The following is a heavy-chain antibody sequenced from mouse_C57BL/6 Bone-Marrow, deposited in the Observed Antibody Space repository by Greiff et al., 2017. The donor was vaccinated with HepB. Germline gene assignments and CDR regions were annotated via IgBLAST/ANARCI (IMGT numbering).Heavy chain of an antibody. Sequence: EVQLVESGGGLVQPGGSLSLSCAASGFTFTDYYMSWVRQPPGKALEWLGFIGNKANGYTTEYSASVKGRFTISRDNSQSILYLQMNALRAEDSATYYCARSGLRYYGSSYYFDYWGQGTTLTVSS. CDR1: GFTFTDYY. V-gene: IGHV7-3*01. D-gene: IGHD1-1*01. CDR3: ARSGLRYYGSSYYFDY. CDR2: IGNKANGYTT. J-gene: IGHJ2*01.